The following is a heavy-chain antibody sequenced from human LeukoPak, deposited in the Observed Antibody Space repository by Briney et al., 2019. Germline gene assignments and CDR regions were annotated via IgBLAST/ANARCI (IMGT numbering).Heavy chain of an antibody. CDR3: AILYGSRWFDP. Sequence: ASVKVSCKASGYTFTSYYMHWVRQAPGQGLEWMGIINPSGGSTSYAQKFQGRVTMTTDTSTSTAYMELRSLRSDDTAVYYCAILYGSRWFDPWGQGTLVTVSS. J-gene: IGHJ5*02. D-gene: IGHD3-10*01. CDR1: GYTFTSYY. V-gene: IGHV1-46*01. CDR2: INPSGGST.